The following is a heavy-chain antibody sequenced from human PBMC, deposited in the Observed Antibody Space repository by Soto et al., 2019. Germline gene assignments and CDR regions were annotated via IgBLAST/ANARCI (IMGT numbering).Heavy chain of an antibody. Sequence: PGGSLRLSCVGSGFIFSGYSMNWVRQAPGKGLEWVSSISTTSTYIYYADSVKGRFTVSRDNAKNSLYLQMTGLRPEDTAMYYCARDGIVGTTDFFDYWGQGTLVTVSS. D-gene: IGHD1-26*01. CDR1: GFIFSGYS. CDR2: ISTTSTYI. J-gene: IGHJ4*02. V-gene: IGHV3-21*01. CDR3: ARDGIVGTTDFFDY.